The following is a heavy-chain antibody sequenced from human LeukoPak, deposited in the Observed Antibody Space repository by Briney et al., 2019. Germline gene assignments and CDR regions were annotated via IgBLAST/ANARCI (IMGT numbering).Heavy chain of an antibody. CDR2: IYTSGST. V-gene: IGHV4-61*02. CDR3: AREHDRSGYSIGHYFDY. D-gene: IGHD3-22*01. CDR1: GGSISSGSYY. Sequence: SETRSLTCTVSGGSISSGSYYWSWIRQPAGKGLEWIGRIYTSGSTNYNPSLKSRVTISVDTSKNQFSLKLSSVTAADTAVYYCAREHDRSGYSIGHYFDYWGQGTLVTVSS. J-gene: IGHJ4*02.